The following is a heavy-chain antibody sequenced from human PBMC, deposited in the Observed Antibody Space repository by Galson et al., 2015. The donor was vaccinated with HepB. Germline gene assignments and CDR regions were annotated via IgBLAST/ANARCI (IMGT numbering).Heavy chain of an antibody. CDR2: ISPFSGDT. D-gene: IGHD2-21*01. J-gene: IGHJ4*02. Sequence: SVKVSCKASDSSFTGYSFSWVRQAPGQGLEWMGWISPFSGDTNYAQKLQGRVTMTTDRSTKTAYMELRSLRSDDTAMYYCARDSGPGYYDFWGQGALGTVSS. CDR3: ARDSGPGYYDF. CDR1: DSSFTGYS. V-gene: IGHV1-18*01.